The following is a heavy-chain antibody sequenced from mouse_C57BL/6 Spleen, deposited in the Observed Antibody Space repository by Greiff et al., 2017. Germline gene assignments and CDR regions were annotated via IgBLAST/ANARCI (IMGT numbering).Heavy chain of an antibody. J-gene: IGHJ4*01. D-gene: IGHD1-1*01. Sequence: EVKLVESGGGLVQPGGSLSLSCAASGFTFTDYYMSWVRQPPGKALEWLGFIRNKANGYTTEYSASVKGRFTISRDTSQSILYLQMNALRAEDSATYYCARGGYYGSSPYYYAMDYWGQGTSVTVSS. V-gene: IGHV7-3*01. CDR3: ARGGYYGSSPYYYAMDY. CDR2: IRNKANGYTT. CDR1: GFTFTDYY.